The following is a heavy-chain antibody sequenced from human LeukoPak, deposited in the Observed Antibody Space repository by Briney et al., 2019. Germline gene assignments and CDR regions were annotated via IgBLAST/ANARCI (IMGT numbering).Heavy chain of an antibody. J-gene: IGHJ4*02. CDR3: AKDPPRYSGSDYRGGFFDY. CDR2: ISGSGGST. V-gene: IGHV3-23*01. Sequence: GGSLRLSCAASGFTFSSYAMSWVRQAPGQGLEWVSAISGSGGSTYYADSVKGRFTISRDNSKNTLYLQMNSLRAEDTAVYYCAKDPPRYSGSDYRGGFFDYWGQGTLVSVSS. D-gene: IGHD5-12*01. CDR1: GFTFSSYA.